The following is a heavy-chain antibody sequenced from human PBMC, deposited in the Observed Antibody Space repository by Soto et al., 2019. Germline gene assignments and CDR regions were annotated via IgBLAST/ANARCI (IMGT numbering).Heavy chain of an antibody. CDR2: MNPNTGNT. V-gene: IGHV1-8*01. D-gene: IGHD3-3*01. CDR1: GYTLSTYE. Sequence: GASVKVSCKASGYTLSTYEINWVRQATGQGLEWMGWMNPNTGNTGYAQKFQGRVTMTRNTSISTAYMELNSLRSEDTAVYYCARGLIPRRSLYDVWSGYYSPLNYWGQGTLVTVSS. CDR3: ARGLIPRRSLYDVWSGYYSPLNY. J-gene: IGHJ4*02.